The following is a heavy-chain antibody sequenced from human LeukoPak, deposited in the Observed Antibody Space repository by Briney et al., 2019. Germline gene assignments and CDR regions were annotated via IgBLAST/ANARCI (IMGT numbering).Heavy chain of an antibody. V-gene: IGHV5-51*01. CDR2: IYPGDSDT. CDR3: ARYLAKYNWNDAVGY. CDR1: GYSFTSYR. D-gene: IGHD1-1*01. J-gene: IGHJ4*02. Sequence: GESLKISCKGSGYSFTSYRIGWVRQMPGKGLEWMGIIYPGDSDTRYSPSFQGQVTISADKSISTAYLQWSSLKASDTAMYYCARYLAKYNWNDAVGYWGQGTLVTVSS.